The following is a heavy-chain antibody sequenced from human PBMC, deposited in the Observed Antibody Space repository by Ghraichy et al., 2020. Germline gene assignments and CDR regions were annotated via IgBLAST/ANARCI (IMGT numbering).Heavy chain of an antibody. D-gene: IGHD5-12*01. Sequence: RGSLRLSCAASGFTFNTYSMNWVRQAPGKGLEWISYISSGSTNINYADSVKGRFTISRDNAKNSLYLQMNSLRDEDTAMYYCAREPPNSDYDFFDHWGQGALVTVSS. CDR1: GFTFNTYS. J-gene: IGHJ4*02. CDR2: ISSGSTNI. CDR3: AREPPNSDYDFFDH. V-gene: IGHV3-48*02.